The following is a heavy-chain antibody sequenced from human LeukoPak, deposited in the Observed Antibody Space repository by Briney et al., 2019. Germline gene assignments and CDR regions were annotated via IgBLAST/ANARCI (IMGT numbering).Heavy chain of an antibody. CDR1: GGSFSGYY. CDR3: ARGQTIVGATGDF. Sequence: SETLSLTCAFYGGSFSGYYWSWIRQPPAKGLEWIGEINHSGSTNYNPSLKSRVTISVDTSKNQFSLKLSSVTAADTAVYYCARGQTIVGATGDFWGQGTLVTVSS. V-gene: IGHV4-34*01. CDR2: INHSGST. D-gene: IGHD1-26*01. J-gene: IGHJ4*02.